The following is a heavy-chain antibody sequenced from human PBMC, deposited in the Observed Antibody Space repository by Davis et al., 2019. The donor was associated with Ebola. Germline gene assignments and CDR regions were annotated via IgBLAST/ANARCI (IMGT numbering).Heavy chain of an antibody. CDR2: INHSGST. CDR1: GGSFSGYY. Sequence: PSETLSLTCAVYGGSFSGYYWSWIRQPPGKGLEWIGEINHSGSTNYNPSLKSRVTISVDTSKNQFSLKLSSVTAADTAVYYCAREDRSYDFWSGYQGIFDYWGQGTLVTVSS. CDR3: AREDRSYDFWSGYQGIFDY. V-gene: IGHV4-34*01. J-gene: IGHJ4*02. D-gene: IGHD3-3*01.